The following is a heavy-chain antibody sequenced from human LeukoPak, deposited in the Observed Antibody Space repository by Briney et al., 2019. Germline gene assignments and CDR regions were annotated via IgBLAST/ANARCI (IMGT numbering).Heavy chain of an antibody. V-gene: IGHV4-59*01. Sequence: SETLSLTCTVSGASIRSSYWSWIRQPPGKGLEWIGHIHYSGSTNYNPSLKSRVAISVDTSKNQFSLKLSSVTAADTAVYYCARRVWATTISRDGFDIWGQGTMVTVSS. J-gene: IGHJ3*02. CDR2: IHYSGST. D-gene: IGHD1-26*01. CDR1: GASIRSSY. CDR3: ARRVWATTISRDGFDI.